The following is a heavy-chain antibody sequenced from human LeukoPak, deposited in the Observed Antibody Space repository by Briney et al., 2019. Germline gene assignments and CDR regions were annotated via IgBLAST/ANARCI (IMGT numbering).Heavy chain of an antibody. CDR3: ARDLSDYDFWSGPFDY. CDR2: INPSGGST. J-gene: IGHJ4*02. D-gene: IGHD3-3*01. Sequence: ASVKVSCKASGYTFTSYYMHWVRQAPGQGLEWMGIINPSGGSTSYAQKFQGRVTMTRDTSTSTVYMELSSLRSEDTAVYYCARDLSDYDFWSGPFDYWGQGTLVTVSS. CDR1: GYTFTSYY. V-gene: IGHV1-46*01.